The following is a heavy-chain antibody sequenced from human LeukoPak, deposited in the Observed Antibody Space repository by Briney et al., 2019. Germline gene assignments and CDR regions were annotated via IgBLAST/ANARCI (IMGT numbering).Heavy chain of an antibody. D-gene: IGHD3-10*01. CDR3: AKDALVKVRGVKYYYYYMDV. J-gene: IGHJ6*03. Sequence: PGGSLRLSCAASGFTFSSYGMHWVRQAPGKGLEWVAFIRYDGSNKYYADSVKGRFTISRDNSKNTLYLQMNSLRAEDTAVYYCAKDALVKVRGVKYYYYYMDVWGKGTTVTISS. CDR1: GFTFSSYG. CDR2: IRYDGSNK. V-gene: IGHV3-30*02.